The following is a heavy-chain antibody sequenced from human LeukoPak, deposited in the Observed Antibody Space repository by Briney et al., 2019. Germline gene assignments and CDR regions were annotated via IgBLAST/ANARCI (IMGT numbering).Heavy chain of an antibody. V-gene: IGHV4-4*07. D-gene: IGHD3-22*01. CDR2: IYTSGST. CDR1: GGSISSYY. Sequence: SETLSLTCTVSGGSISSYYWSWIRQPAGKGLEWMGRIYTSGSTNYNPSLKSRVTMSVDTSKNQFSLKLSSVTAADTAVYYCARDMRDSSGYYNTRYYFDYWGQGTLVTVSS. J-gene: IGHJ4*02. CDR3: ARDMRDSSGYYNTRYYFDY.